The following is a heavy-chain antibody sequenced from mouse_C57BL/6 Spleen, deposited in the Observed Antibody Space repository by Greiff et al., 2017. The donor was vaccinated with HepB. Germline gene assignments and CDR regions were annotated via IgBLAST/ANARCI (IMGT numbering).Heavy chain of an antibody. J-gene: IGHJ3*01. CDR1: GFNIKDDN. Sequence: EVKLQQSGAELVRPGASVKLSCTASGFNIKDDNMHWVKQRPEQGLEWIGWIDPENGDTEYASKFQGKATITADTSSNTAYLQLSSLTSEDTAVYYCTPFNDVGWFAYWGQGTLVTVSA. D-gene: IGHD2-12*01. CDR2: IDPENGDT. V-gene: IGHV14-4*01. CDR3: TPFNDVGWFAY.